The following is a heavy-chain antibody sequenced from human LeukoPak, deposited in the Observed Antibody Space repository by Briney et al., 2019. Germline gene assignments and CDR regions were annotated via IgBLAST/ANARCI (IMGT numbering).Heavy chain of an antibody. CDR1: GGSFSGYY. CDR2: INHSGST. Sequence: SETLSLTCAVYGGSFSGYYWSWIRQPPGKGLEWIGEINHSGSTNYNPSLKSRVTISVDTSKNQFSLKLSSVTAADTAVYYCARRQYKWNYRAHDYWGQGTLVTVSS. D-gene: IGHD1-7*01. J-gene: IGHJ4*02. V-gene: IGHV4-34*01. CDR3: ARRQYKWNYRAHDY.